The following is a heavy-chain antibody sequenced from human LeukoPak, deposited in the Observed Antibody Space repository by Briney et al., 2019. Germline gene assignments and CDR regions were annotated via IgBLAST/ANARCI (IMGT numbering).Heavy chain of an antibody. CDR1: GFTVRNNY. CDR3: ATGERMVRGDGVDY. V-gene: IGHV3-66*01. CDR2: IYSGGST. D-gene: IGHD3-10*01. Sequence: GGSLRLSCAASGFTVRNNYMSWVRQAPGKGLEWVSVIYSGGSTYYADSVKGRFTISRDNSKNTLYLQMNSLRAEDTAVYFCATGERMVRGDGVDYWGQGTLVAVSS. J-gene: IGHJ4*02.